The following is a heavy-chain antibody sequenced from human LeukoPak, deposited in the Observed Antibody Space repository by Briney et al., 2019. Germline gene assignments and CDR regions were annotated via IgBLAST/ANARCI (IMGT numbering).Heavy chain of an antibody. CDR1: GNTFSGSY. D-gene: IGHD5-18*01. V-gene: IGHV1-2*02. Sequence: GASVKVSCKGSGNTFSGSYVHWVRQAPEQGLEWLGWIDPNSAGTNTSYAQKFQGRVTMTRDMSTSTVYMELSSLRSEDTAVYYCAREGELWSVPFDYWGQGTLVTVSS. J-gene: IGHJ4*02. CDR3: AREGELWSVPFDY. CDR2: IDPNSAGT.